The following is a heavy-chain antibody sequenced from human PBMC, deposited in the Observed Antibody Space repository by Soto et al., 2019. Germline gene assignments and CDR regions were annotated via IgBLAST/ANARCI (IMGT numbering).Heavy chain of an antibody. Sequence: QVQLVESGGGVVQPGRSLRLSCAASGFTFSSYAMHWVRQAPGKGLEWVAVISYDGSNKYYADSVKGRFTISRDNSKNTLYLQMNSLRAEDTAVYYCATVGVGATESHGMDVWGQGTTVTVSS. CDR1: GFTFSSYA. J-gene: IGHJ6*02. V-gene: IGHV3-30-3*01. CDR2: ISYDGSNK. D-gene: IGHD1-26*01. CDR3: ATVGVGATESHGMDV.